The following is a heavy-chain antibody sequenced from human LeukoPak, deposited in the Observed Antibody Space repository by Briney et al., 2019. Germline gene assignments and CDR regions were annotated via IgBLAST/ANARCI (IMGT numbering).Heavy chain of an antibody. CDR3: AREGWDIVVVTAANWFDP. CDR2: INPKSGGT. D-gene: IGHD2-2*01. J-gene: IGHJ5*02. Sequence: ASVKVSCKASGYTFTGYYLHWVRRAPRQGLEWMGWINPKSGGTNYAQKFQGRVTMTTETSLSTASMELSRLRADDTAVYYCAREGWDIVVVTAANWFDPWGQGTLVTVSS. CDR1: GYTFTGYY. V-gene: IGHV1-2*02.